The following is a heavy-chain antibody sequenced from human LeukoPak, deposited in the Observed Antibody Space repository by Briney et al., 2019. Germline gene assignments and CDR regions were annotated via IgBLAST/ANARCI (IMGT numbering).Heavy chain of an antibody. J-gene: IGHJ4*02. D-gene: IGHD1-26*01. CDR3: ARYRGGWDWSYFDY. V-gene: IGHV3-33*01. Sequence: GRSLRLSCAASGFTFSSYGMHWVRQAPGKGLEWVAVIWYDGSNKYYADSVKGRFTISRDNSKNTLYLQMNSLRAEDTAVYYCARYRGGWDWSYFDYWGQGTLVTVSS. CDR1: GFTFSSYG. CDR2: IWYDGSNK.